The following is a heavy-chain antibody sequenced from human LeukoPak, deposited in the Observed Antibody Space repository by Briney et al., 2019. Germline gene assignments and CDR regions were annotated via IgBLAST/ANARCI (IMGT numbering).Heavy chain of an antibody. V-gene: IGHV4-34*01. CDR2: INQSGRT. J-gene: IGHJ4*02. Sequence: SETLSLTCGVCGGSFSGYYWSWIRQSPGRGLEWIGEINQSGRTNYNPSLKSRVTISVDTSKNQFSLKLSPVTAADTGVYYCATKYSVAVAANPPYFDYWGQGTLVSVSS. D-gene: IGHD6-19*01. CDR3: ATKYSVAVAANPPYFDY. CDR1: GGSFSGYY.